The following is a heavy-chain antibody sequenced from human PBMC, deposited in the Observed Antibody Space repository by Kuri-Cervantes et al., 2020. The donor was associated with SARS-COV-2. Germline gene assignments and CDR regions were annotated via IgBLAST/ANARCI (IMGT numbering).Heavy chain of an antibody. CDR2: ISVNNGNT. D-gene: IGHD6-19*01. V-gene: IGHV1-18*01. Sequence: ASVKVSCKASGYTFSSYGISWVRQAPGQGLEWMGWISVNNGNTNYAQKLQGRVNMTTDTTTSTAYMELRSLRSEDTAVYYCARGPKESLEYSSGHYYYYGMDVWGQGTTVTVSS. J-gene: IGHJ6*02. CDR3: ARGPKESLEYSSGHYYYYGMDV. CDR1: GYTFSSYG.